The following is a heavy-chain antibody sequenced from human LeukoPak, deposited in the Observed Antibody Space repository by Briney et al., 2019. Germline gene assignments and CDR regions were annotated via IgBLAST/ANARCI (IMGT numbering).Heavy chain of an antibody. V-gene: IGHV4-4*07. CDR2: LLSSGTA. D-gene: IGHD3-10*01. J-gene: IGHJ4*02. CDR3: VRDTGYFGSVGFDQ. CDR1: GGSLSGYY. Sequence: SETLSLTCTVSGGSLSGYYWSCIRQPAGRGLECIGRLLSSGTANYNPSLKRRVTMSVDTSEHKVPQKLTSVSGANAAVCYCVRDTGYFGSVGFDQWGQGTLVTVSA.